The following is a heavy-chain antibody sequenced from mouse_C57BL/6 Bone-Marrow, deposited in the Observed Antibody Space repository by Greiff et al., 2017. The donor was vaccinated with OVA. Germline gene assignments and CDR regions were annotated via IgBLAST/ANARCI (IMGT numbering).Heavy chain of an antibody. D-gene: IGHD1-1*01. CDR2: INPSNGGN. J-gene: IGHJ3*01. V-gene: IGHV1-53*01. CDR1: GYTFTSYW. CDR3: ARSAYYYGSSPWFAY. Sequence: QVQLQQPGTELVKPGASVKLSCKASGYTFTSYWMHWVKQRPGQGLEWIGNINPSNGGNNYNEKFKSKATLTVDKSSSTAYMQLSSLTSEDSAVYYCARSAYYYGSSPWFAYWGQGTLVTVSA.